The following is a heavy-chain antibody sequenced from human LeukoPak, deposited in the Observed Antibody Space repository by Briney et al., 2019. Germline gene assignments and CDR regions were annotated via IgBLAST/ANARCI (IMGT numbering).Heavy chain of an antibody. J-gene: IGHJ4*02. V-gene: IGHV3-23*01. Sequence: GGSLRPSCAASGFTFSSYAMSWVRQAPGKGLEWVSDISGRGGTTYYADSVKGRFTISRDNSKNTLYVQMNSLRAEDTAVYYCAKWAPLGVSYWDCWGQGTLVTVSS. CDR3: AKWAPLGVSYWDC. CDR1: GFTFSSYA. D-gene: IGHD3-16*01. CDR2: ISGRGGTT.